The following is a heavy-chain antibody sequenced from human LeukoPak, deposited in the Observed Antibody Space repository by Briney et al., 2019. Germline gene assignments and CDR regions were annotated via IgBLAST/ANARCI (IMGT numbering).Heavy chain of an antibody. D-gene: IGHD3-22*01. CDR3: ARARKLTYYYDSSDHHYFDY. CDR1: GGSISNYY. CDR2: IYYSGST. V-gene: IGHV4-59*06. Sequence: PSETLSLTCTVSGGSISNYYWSWIRQHPGKGLEWIGYIYYSGSTYYNPSLKSRVTISVDTSKNQFSLKLSSVTAADTAVYYCARARKLTYYYDSSDHHYFDYWGQGTLVTVSS. J-gene: IGHJ4*02.